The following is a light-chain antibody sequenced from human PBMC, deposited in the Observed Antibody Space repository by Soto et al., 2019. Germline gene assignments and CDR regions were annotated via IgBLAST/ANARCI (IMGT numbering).Light chain of an antibody. Sequence: DIQMTQSPSSLSASVVDRVTITCRASQSISSYLNWYQQKPGKAPKLLIYKASTLKSGVPSRFSGSGSGTEFTLTISSLQPDDFATYYCQQYNSYSWTFGQGTKVDI. CDR2: KAS. J-gene: IGKJ1*01. CDR1: QSISSY. V-gene: IGKV1-5*03. CDR3: QQYNSYSWT.